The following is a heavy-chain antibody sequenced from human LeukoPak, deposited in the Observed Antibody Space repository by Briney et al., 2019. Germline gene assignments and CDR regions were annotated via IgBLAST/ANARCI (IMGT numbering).Heavy chain of an antibody. Sequence: GGSLRLSCAASGFTFSTYTMNWVRQAPGKGLEWVSSITGSSSYIYYADSMKGRFTISRDNAQNSLYLQMNSLRADDTAVYYCAKRSDFDYWGEGTLASASS. J-gene: IGHJ4*02. D-gene: IGHD1-26*01. V-gene: IGHV3-21*01. CDR3: AKRSDFDY. CDR2: ITGSSSYI. CDR1: GFTFSTYT.